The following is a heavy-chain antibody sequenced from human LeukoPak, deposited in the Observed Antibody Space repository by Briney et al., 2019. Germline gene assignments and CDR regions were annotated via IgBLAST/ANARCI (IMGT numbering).Heavy chain of an antibody. D-gene: IGHD3-3*01. CDR2: IISNGGST. CDR3: ARITMGATIANFYYYHMDV. V-gene: IGHV3-64*02. Sequence: PGGSLRLSCAASGFTFSSYAMSWVRQAPGKGLEYVSAIISNGGSTHYADSVKGRFTISRDNSKNTLYLQMDSLRAEDMAVYYCARITMGATIANFYYYHMDVWGKGATVTVSS. CDR1: GFTFSSYA. J-gene: IGHJ6*03.